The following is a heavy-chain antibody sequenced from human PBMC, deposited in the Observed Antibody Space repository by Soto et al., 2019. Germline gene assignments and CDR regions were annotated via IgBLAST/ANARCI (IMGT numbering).Heavy chain of an antibody. CDR2: IIPIFGTA. J-gene: IGHJ4*02. CDR1: GGIFSSYA. D-gene: IGHD3-22*01. Sequence: QEQLVQSGAEVKKPGSSVKVSCKASGGIFSSYAISWVRQAPGQGLEWMGGIIPIFGTANYAQKFQGRVTMTADESTNTAYMDLSSLKSEDTAIYFCARGGSGYVWFNEFWGQGTLVTVSS. CDR3: ARGGSGYVWFNEF. V-gene: IGHV1-69*01.